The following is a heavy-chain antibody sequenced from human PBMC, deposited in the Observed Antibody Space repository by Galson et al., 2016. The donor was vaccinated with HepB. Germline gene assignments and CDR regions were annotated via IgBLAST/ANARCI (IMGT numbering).Heavy chain of an antibody. CDR1: GFTFSSYW. Sequence: SLRLSCATSGFTFSSYWMSWVRQAPGQGLEWVAKIKQDGSEKYYADSVKGRFTTSRDNAHNSLYLQMDSLRAEDTAFYYCATDDYLDYWGQGTLVTVSS. J-gene: IGHJ4*02. CDR2: IKQDGSEK. D-gene: IGHD5-12*01. CDR3: ATDDYLDY. V-gene: IGHV3-7*01.